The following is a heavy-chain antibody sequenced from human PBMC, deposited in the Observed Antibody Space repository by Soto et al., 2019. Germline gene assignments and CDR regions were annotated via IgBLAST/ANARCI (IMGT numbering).Heavy chain of an antibody. CDR2: ISSRSDI. Sequence: VGSLRLSCACSGCTFSTYSINWVRHPPGKGLEWVSSISSRSDIYYADSVKGRFTISRDNAKNSVSLQMNSLGAEDTAVYYCAREDTARPTDNGLEVWGQGTTVNVSS. J-gene: IGHJ6*01. D-gene: IGHD2-21*02. CDR1: GCTFSTYS. V-gene: IGHV3-21*01. CDR3: AREDTARPTDNGLEV.